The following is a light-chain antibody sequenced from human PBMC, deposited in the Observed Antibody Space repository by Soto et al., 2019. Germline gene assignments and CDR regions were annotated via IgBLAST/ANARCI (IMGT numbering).Light chain of an antibody. CDR3: QQRNNWPPGIT. V-gene: IGKV3D-20*02. Sequence: ETVLTQSPGTLSLSPGERATLSCRASQSVSNNYLAWYQQKPGQAPRLLIYGASNRATGIPDRFSGSGSGTDFTLTISRLEPEDFAVYYCQQRNNWPPGITFGQGTRLEIK. J-gene: IGKJ5*01. CDR1: QSVSNNY. CDR2: GAS.